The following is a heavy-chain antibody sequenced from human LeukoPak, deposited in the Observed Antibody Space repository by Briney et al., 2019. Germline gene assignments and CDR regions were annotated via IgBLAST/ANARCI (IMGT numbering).Heavy chain of an antibody. CDR2: IIPIFGTA. CDR1: GGTWSSYA. V-gene: IGHV1-69*13. Sequence: ASVEVSCKASGGTWSSYAINWERQAPEQGLEWMGGIIPIFGTANYAQKFQDRVTITADESTSTAYMELSSLRSEDTAIYYCASRLYCSNTRCRNFPFAYWGQGTLVTVSS. D-gene: IGHD2-2*01. J-gene: IGHJ4*02. CDR3: ASRLYCSNTRCRNFPFAY.